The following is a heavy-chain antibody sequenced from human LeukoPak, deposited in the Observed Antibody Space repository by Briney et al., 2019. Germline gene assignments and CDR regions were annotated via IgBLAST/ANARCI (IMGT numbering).Heavy chain of an antibody. Sequence: GGSLRLSCAASGFTFSNYAMSWVRQAPGKGLEWVSVIYSGGSTYYADSVKGRFTISRDNSKSTLYLQMNSLRAEDTAVYYCAREAATRDSSGYYSHDYWGQGTLVTVSS. CDR2: IYSGGST. D-gene: IGHD3-22*01. CDR1: GFTFSNYA. V-gene: IGHV3-53*01. J-gene: IGHJ4*02. CDR3: AREAATRDSSGYYSHDY.